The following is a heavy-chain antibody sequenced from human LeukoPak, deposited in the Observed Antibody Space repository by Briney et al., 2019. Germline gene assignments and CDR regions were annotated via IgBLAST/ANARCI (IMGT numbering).Heavy chain of an antibody. Sequence: ASVKVSCKTIGGRFKSYGFSWVRQAPGQGLEWMGWINTNTGNPTYAQGFTGRFVFSLDTSVSTAYLQISSLKAEDTAVYYCARANLLSSSWHEFDYWGQGTLVTVSS. V-gene: IGHV7-4-1*02. CDR2: INTNTGNP. J-gene: IGHJ4*02. CDR3: ARANLLSSSWHEFDY. CDR1: GGRFKSYG. D-gene: IGHD6-13*01.